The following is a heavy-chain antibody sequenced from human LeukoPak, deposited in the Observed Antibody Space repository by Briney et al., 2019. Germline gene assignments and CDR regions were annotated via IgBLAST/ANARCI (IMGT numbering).Heavy chain of an antibody. D-gene: IGHD3-10*01. V-gene: IGHV1-18*01. CDR3: ARLGDYYGSGSYYARDFDY. J-gene: IGHJ4*02. CDR1: GYTFISYG. Sequence: ASVKVSCKASGYTFISYGISWVRQAPGQGLEWMGWISAYNGNTNYAQKLQGRVTMTTDTSTSTAYMELRSLRSDDTAVYYCARLGDYYGSGSYYARDFDYWGQGTLVTVSS. CDR2: ISAYNGNT.